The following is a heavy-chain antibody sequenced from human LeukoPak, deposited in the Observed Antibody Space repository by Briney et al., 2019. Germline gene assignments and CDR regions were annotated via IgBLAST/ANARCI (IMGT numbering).Heavy chain of an antibody. J-gene: IGHJ4*02. D-gene: IGHD2-15*01. CDR1: GFPFSSYS. V-gene: IGHV3-21*01. CDR3: ARDASSGEYLYYFDY. Sequence: GSLRLSYAASGFPFSSYSMNWVRQAPGKGLEWVSSISSSSSYIYYADSVKGRFTITRDNAKNSLYLQMNSLRAEDTAVYYCARDASSGEYLYYFDYWGQGTLVTVSS. CDR2: ISSSSSYI.